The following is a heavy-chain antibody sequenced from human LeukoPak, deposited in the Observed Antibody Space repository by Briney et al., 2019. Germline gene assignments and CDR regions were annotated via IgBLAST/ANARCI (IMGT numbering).Heavy chain of an antibody. CDR1: GGTFSSYA. J-gene: IGHJ5*02. D-gene: IGHD2-21*02. Sequence: ASVKVSCKASGGTFSSYAISWVRQAPGQGLGWMGGIIPIFGTANYAQKFQGRVTITADESTSTAYMELSSLRSEDTAVYYCARDSATYCGGDCYPFDPWGQGTLVTVSS. V-gene: IGHV1-69*13. CDR2: IIPIFGTA. CDR3: ARDSATYCGGDCYPFDP.